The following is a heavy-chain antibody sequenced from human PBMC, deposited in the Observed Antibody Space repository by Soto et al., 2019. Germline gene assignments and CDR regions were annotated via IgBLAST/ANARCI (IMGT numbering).Heavy chain of an antibody. D-gene: IGHD3-10*01. Sequence: QVQLVQSGTEVKKPGASVQVSCKGSGYTFTGYGITWVRQAPGQGLEWMERIATYDDKTNYAQKLQGRVTMTTDTSTSTAYMELKSLRSDDTAVYYCVRDLDGSGSYYTDYWGQGTLVTVSS. V-gene: IGHV1-18*01. CDR2: IATYDDKT. CDR3: VRDLDGSGSYYTDY. J-gene: IGHJ4*02. CDR1: GYTFTGYG.